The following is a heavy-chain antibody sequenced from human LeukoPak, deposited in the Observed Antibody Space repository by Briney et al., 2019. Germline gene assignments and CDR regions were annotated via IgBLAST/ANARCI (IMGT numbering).Heavy chain of an antibody. Sequence: GGSLTLSCAASGFTFSGSSMHWVRQASGKGLEWVGRIRSKANSYATASAASVKGKFTISRDDSKNTAYLQMNSLRTEDTAVYYCTTIAAAGTRKNHDYWGQGTLVTVSS. CDR1: GFTFSGSS. V-gene: IGHV3-73*01. CDR3: TTIAAAGTRKNHDY. CDR2: IRSKANSYAT. D-gene: IGHD6-13*01. J-gene: IGHJ4*02.